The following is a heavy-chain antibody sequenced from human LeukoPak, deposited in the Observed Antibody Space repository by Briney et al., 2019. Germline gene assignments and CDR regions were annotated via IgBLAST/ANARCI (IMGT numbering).Heavy chain of an antibody. D-gene: IGHD1-1*01. CDR1: ELTVSGDF. Sequence: GGSLILSGEAPELTVSGDFIYWVRQAPGKGLEWVSSIYGDGRTYYADSVKGRRTISRDNSKNNVYLHMNSLRAEDTGIYYCGRDLSTTRDSWGQGIPVTVSS. CDR2: IYGDGRT. V-gene: IGHV3-66*01. CDR3: GRDLSTTRDS. J-gene: IGHJ5*01.